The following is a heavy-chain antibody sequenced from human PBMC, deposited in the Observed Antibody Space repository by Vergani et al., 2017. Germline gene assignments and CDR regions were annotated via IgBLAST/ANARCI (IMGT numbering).Heavy chain of an antibody. CDR2: IRYDGSNK. V-gene: IGHV3-30*02. D-gene: IGHD3-9*01. CDR1: GFTFSSYG. CDR3: AKVLRYNEAEDV. J-gene: IGHJ6*02. Sequence: QVQLVESGGGVVQPGGSLRLSCAASGFTFSSYGMHWVRQAPGKGLEWVAFIRYDGSNKYYADSMKGRFTISRDNSKNTLYLQMNSLRAENTAVYYCAKVLRYNEAEDVWGQGTTVTVSS.